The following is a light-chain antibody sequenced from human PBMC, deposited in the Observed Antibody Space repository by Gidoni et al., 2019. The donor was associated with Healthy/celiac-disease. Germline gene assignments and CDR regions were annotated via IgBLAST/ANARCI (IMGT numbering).Light chain of an antibody. CDR2: KAS. J-gene: IGKJ1*01. CDR3: QQYNSYSGT. CDR1: QSISSW. V-gene: IGKV1-5*03. Sequence: IQTTPSPSTPSASVGDSVTITCRASQSISSWLAWYQQKPGKAPKLLIYKASSLESGVPSRFSGSGSGTEFTLTISSLQPDDCATYYCQQYNSYSGTFGQGTKVEIK.